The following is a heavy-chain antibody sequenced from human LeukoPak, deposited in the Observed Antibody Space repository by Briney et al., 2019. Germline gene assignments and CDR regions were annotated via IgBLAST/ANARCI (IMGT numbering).Heavy chain of an antibody. D-gene: IGHD3-10*01. Sequence: GGSLRLSCAASGFTFSSHVMSWVRQAPGKGLEWVSDISASGDTTYYADSVKGRFTISRDNSKNTLYLQMNSLRAEDTAVYYCAKDVVRGVMWYFDYWGQGTLVTVSS. J-gene: IGHJ4*02. CDR2: ISASGDTT. CDR3: AKDVVRGVMWYFDY. CDR1: GFTFSSHV. V-gene: IGHV3-23*01.